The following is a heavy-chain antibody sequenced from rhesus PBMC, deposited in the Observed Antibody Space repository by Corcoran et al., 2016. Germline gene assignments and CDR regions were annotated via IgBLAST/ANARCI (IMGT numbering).Heavy chain of an antibody. CDR1: GGSISSNY. Sequence: QLQLQESGPGLVKPSETLSLTCAVSGGSISSNYWSWIRQPPGKGLEWIGRISGSGGSTAHNPSLKSRVTISTDTSKNQFSLKLSSVTAADTAVYYCAREGGRYSGYEHFDYWGQGVLVTVSS. J-gene: IGHJ4*01. CDR3: AREGGRYSGYEHFDY. V-gene: IGHV4-173*01. D-gene: IGHD5-24*01. CDR2: ISGSGGST.